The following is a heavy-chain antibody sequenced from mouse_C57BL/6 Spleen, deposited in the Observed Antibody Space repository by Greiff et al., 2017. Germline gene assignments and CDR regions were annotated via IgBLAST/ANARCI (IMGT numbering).Heavy chain of an antibody. D-gene: IGHD3-2*02. V-gene: IGHV1-19*01. CDR2: INPYNGGT. Sequence: EVQLQQSGPVLVKPGASVKMSCKASGYTFTDYYMNWVKQSHGKSLEWIGVINPYNGGTSYNQKFKGKATLTVDKSSSTAYMELDSLTSEDSAVYYCAFLDSSGYVECDYWGQGTTLTVSS. CDR3: AFLDSSGYVECDY. CDR1: GYTFTDYY. J-gene: IGHJ2*01.